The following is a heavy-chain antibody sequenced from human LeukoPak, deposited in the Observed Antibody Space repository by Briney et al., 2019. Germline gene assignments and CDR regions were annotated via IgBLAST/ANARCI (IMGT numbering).Heavy chain of an antibody. CDR1: GYTFTSYD. J-gene: IGHJ4*02. D-gene: IGHD3-9*01. Sequence: GASVKVSCKASGYTFTSYDINWVRQATGQGLEWMGWMNPNSGNTGYAQKFQGRVTMTRNTSISTAYMELSSLRSEDTAVYYCATDLFDILTGYPAFDYWGQGTLVTVSS. CDR3: ATDLFDILTGYPAFDY. V-gene: IGHV1-8*01. CDR2: MNPNSGNT.